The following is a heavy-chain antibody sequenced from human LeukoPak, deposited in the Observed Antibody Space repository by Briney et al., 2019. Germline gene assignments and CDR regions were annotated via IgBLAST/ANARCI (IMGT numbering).Heavy chain of an antibody. CDR3: ARAAGGLLWFGEFEYYFDY. CDR2: IYYSGST. J-gene: IGHJ4*02. V-gene: IGHV4-59*01. D-gene: IGHD3-10*01. Sequence: SETLSLTCTVSGGSISSYYWSWIRQPPGKGLEWIGYIYYSGSTNYNPSLKSRVTISVDTSKNQFSLKLSSVTAADTAVYYCARAAGGLLWFGEFEYYFDYWGQGTLVTVSS. CDR1: GGSISSYY.